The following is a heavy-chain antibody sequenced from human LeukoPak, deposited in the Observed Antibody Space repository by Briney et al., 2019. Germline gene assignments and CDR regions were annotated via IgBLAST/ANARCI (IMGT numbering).Heavy chain of an antibody. CDR3: GKTTTGYSSGRYPGWAIDY. D-gene: IGHD6-19*01. Sequence: AGSLRLSCAATGFSFNNFAMYWVRQAPGKGLEWVSGICGSGGSAHYTDSVKGRFTISRDNSKSTVYLQMTSLRPEDTAVYYCGKTTTGYSSGRYPGWAIDYWGQGTLVTVSS. CDR1: GFSFNNFA. J-gene: IGHJ4*02. CDR2: ICGSGGSA. V-gene: IGHV3-23*01.